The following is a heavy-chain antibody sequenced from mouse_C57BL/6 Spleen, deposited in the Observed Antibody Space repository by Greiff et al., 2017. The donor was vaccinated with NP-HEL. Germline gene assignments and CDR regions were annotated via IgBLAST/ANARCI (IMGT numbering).Heavy chain of an antibody. CDR3: TTWGLTFDY. J-gene: IGHJ2*01. D-gene: IGHD3-3*01. Sequence: EVQLQQSGAELVRPGASVKLSCTASGFNIKDDYMHWVKQRPEQGLEWIGWIDPENGDTEYASKFQGKATITADTSSNPAYLQLSSLTSEDTAVYYCTTWGLTFDYWGQGTTLTVSS. V-gene: IGHV14-4*01. CDR2: IDPENGDT. CDR1: GFNIKDDY.